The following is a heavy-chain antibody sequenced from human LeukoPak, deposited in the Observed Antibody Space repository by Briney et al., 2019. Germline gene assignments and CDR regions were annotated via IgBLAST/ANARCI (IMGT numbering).Heavy chain of an antibody. V-gene: IGHV3-30*13. D-gene: IGHD4-17*01. J-gene: IGHJ4*02. Sequence: PGRSLRLSRAPSGFTFSTYVMHWVRQPPRKWLEWVAVISYDGSNKYYADSVMGRFTISSDSSKNRLYLQMNGLSPEDTAVYYCARDLAPANCGDLEPLVSWGEGSLVSVSS. CDR2: ISYDGSNK. CDR1: GFTFSTYV. CDR3: ARDLAPANCGDLEPLVS.